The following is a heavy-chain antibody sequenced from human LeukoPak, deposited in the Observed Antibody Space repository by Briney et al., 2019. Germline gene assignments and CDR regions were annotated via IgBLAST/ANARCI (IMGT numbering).Heavy chain of an antibody. Sequence: ASVKVSCKVSGYTLTELSMHWVRQAPGKGLEWMGGFDPEDGETIYAQKFQGRVTMTEDTSTDTAYMELSSLRSEDTAVYYCATGVIRDCSSTSCWLDFDYWGQGTLVTVSS. CDR2: FDPEDGET. CDR1: GYTLTELS. J-gene: IGHJ4*02. V-gene: IGHV1-24*01. CDR3: ATGVIRDCSSTSCWLDFDY. D-gene: IGHD2-2*01.